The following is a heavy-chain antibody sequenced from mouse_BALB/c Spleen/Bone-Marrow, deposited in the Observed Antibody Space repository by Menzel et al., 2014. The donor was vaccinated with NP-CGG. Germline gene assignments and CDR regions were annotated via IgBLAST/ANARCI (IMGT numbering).Heavy chain of an antibody. CDR2: ISDGGSYT. CDR1: GFTFSDYY. D-gene: IGHD2-12*01. CDR3: ARDYDYAMDY. V-gene: IGHV5-4*02. J-gene: IGHJ4*01. Sequence: EVQGVESGGGLVKPGGSLKLSCAASGFTFSDYYMYLVRQTPEKRLEWVATISDGGSYTYYPDSVKGRFTISRDNAKNNLYLQMSSLKSEDTAMYYCARDYDYAMDYWGQGTSVTVSS.